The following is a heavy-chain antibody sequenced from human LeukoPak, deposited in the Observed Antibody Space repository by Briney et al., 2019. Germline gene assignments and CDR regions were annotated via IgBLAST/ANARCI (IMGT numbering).Heavy chain of an antibody. V-gene: IGHV4-59*08. CDR3: ARHYSPDFCADDCYTFDY. Sequence: SETLSLTCTVSGGSIRNYYWSWIRQPPGKGLEWIGYIYNSGSTNYNPSLKSRVTISADTSKNQFSLRLTSVTAADTGVYYCARHYSPDFCADDCYTFDYWGQGTLVTVSS. CDR1: GGSIRNYY. J-gene: IGHJ4*02. CDR2: IYNSGST. D-gene: IGHD2-21*02.